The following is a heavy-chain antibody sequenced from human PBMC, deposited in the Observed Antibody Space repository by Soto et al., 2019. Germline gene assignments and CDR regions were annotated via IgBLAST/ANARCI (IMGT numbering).Heavy chain of an antibody. CDR1: GFTFSSYS. Sequence: EVQLVESGGGLVQPGGSLRLSCAASGFTFSSYSMNWVRQAPGKGLEWVSYISSSSSTIYYVDSVKGRFTISRDNAKNSLYLRMNSLRAGDTAVYYCARDRDCSSTRCYPLRWFGPWGQGTLVTVSS. CDR2: ISSSSSTI. D-gene: IGHD2-2*01. J-gene: IGHJ5*02. V-gene: IGHV3-48*01. CDR3: ARDRDCSSTRCYPLRWFGP.